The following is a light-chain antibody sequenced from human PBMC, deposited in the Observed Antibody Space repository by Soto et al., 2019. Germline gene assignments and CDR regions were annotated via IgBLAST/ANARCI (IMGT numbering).Light chain of an antibody. CDR3: QQVNNYPYT. Sequence: IQLTQSPSSLSASVGDRVTITCRASHGVSSYLAWYQQNPGKAPRLLIYGASTLQTGVPSRFSGSGSGTDFTHTISSLQPEDFATYYCQQVNNYPYTFGQGTKLEI. V-gene: IGKV1-9*01. J-gene: IGKJ2*01. CDR1: HGVSSY. CDR2: GAS.